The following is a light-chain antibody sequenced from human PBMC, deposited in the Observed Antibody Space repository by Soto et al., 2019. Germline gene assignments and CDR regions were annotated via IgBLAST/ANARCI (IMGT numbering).Light chain of an antibody. J-gene: IGKJ3*01. Sequence: EIVLTQSPATQSLSPGERATLSCRASQSVSSYLAWYQQKPGQAPRLLIYDASNRATGIPARFSGSGSGTDFTLTISSLEPEDCAVYSCPQRSNWPPLFRLGPGTKVDIK. V-gene: IGKV3-11*01. CDR2: DAS. CDR1: QSVSSY. CDR3: PQRSNWPPLFR.